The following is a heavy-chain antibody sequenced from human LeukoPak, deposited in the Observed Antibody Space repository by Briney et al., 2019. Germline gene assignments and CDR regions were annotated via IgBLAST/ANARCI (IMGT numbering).Heavy chain of an antibody. CDR3: ARVYSSSSPFDY. V-gene: IGHV1-46*01. CDR1: GYTSTSCY. CDR2: INPSGGST. D-gene: IGHD6-6*01. Sequence: ASVKVSCKASGYTSTSCYMHWVRQAPGQGLEWMGIINPSGGSTIYAQKFQGRVTMTRDTSTSTVYMELSSLRSEDTAVYYCARVYSSSSPFDYWGQGTLVTVSS. J-gene: IGHJ4*02.